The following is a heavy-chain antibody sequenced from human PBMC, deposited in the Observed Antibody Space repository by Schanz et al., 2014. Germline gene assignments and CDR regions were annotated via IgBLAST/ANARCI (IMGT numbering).Heavy chain of an antibody. D-gene: IGHD6-13*01. J-gene: IGHJ6*02. V-gene: IGHV3-30*03. CDR3: ATLNGGYSSSWYIGGYYYGMDV. CDR1: GFTFSSYG. Sequence: QVQLVESGGGVVQPGRSLRLSCAASGFTFSSYGMHWVRQAPGKGLEWVAVISYDGSNKYYADSVKGRFTISRGNSKNTLYLQMNSLRAEDTAVYYCATLNGGYSSSWYIGGYYYGMDVWGQGTTVTVSS. CDR2: ISYDGSNK.